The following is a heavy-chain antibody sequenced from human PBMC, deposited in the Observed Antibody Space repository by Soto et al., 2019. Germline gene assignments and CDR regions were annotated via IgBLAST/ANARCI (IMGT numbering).Heavy chain of an antibody. D-gene: IGHD6-13*01. CDR3: AKDRGSSSWDPIFDF. CDR1: GFTFDDYA. V-gene: IGHV3-9*01. Sequence: HPGGSLRLSCAASGFTFDDYAIHWVRQAPGKGLEWVSGISWNSAAIDYAVSVKGRFTIVRDNAMNSLYLQINHLRPEDTAFYYCAKDRGSSSWDPIFDFWGQGILVTVSS. CDR2: ISWNSAAI. J-gene: IGHJ4*02.